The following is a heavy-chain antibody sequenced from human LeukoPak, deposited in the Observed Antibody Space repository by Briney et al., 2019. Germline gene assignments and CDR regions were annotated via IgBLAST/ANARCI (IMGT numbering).Heavy chain of an antibody. CDR3: AREGVSSGWYCIFDY. Sequence: GGYLRLSCAASGFTFSSYAMHWVRQAPGKGLEWVAVISYDGSNKYYADSVKGRFTISRDNSKNTLYLQMNSLRAEDTAVYYCAREGVSSGWYCIFDYWGQGTLVTVSS. CDR1: GFTFSSYA. D-gene: IGHD6-19*01. CDR2: ISYDGSNK. V-gene: IGHV3-30-3*01. J-gene: IGHJ4*02.